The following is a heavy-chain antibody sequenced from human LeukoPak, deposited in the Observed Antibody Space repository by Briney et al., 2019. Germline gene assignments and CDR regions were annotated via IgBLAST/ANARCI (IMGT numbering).Heavy chain of an antibody. J-gene: IGHJ5*02. Sequence: GGSLRLSCAASGFTVSSNYMSWVRQAPGKGLEGVAVISYDGSNKYYADSVKGRFTISRDNSKNTLYLQMNSLRAEDTAVYYCARGYCSGGSCYWFDPWGQGTLVTVSS. CDR2: ISYDGSNK. V-gene: IGHV3-30-3*01. CDR3: ARGYCSGGSCYWFDP. D-gene: IGHD2-15*01. CDR1: GFTVSSNY.